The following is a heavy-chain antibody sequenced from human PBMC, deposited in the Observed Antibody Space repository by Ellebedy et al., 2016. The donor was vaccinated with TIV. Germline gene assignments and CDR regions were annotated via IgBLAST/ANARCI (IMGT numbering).Heavy chain of an antibody. CDR3: ARGAMALS. CDR1: GYSFTSHG. CDR2: VTAYNRDT. Sequence: AASVKVSCKASGYSFTSHGITWVRQAPGQGLHWMGWVTAYNRDTYYAQNFQGRVTFTTDTSSSTAYLELRSLTSNDTGVYYCARGAMALSWGQGTLVTVSS. V-gene: IGHV1-18*01. D-gene: IGHD5-24*01. J-gene: IGHJ5*02.